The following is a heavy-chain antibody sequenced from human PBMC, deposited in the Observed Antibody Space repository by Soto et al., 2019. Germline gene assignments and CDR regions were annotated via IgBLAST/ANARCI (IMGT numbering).Heavy chain of an antibody. J-gene: IGHJ4*02. Sequence: EVQLVESGGGLVQPGGSLRLSCAASGFTFSIYWMHWVRQAPGKGLVWVSRMNMDGSRTSYADFAKGRFTISRDDAQSADYLPRSTMRADGTSVYSCVRGEGYRYDGHAHLGRHWGQGTLVTVSS. CDR1: GFTFSIYW. V-gene: IGHV3-74*01. D-gene: IGHD3-16*01. CDR2: MNMDGSRT. CDR3: VRGEGYRYDGHAHLGRH.